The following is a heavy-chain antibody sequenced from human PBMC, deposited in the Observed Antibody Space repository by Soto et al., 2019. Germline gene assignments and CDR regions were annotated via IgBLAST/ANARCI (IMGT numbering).Heavy chain of an antibody. Sequence: AVKVSGKASGYTFTGYYMHWVRQAPLQWLEWMGWINPNSGGTNYAQKFQGRVTMTRDTSISTAYMELSRLRSDDTAVYYCARDGYSSGWYNYYGMDVWGQGTTVTVSS. J-gene: IGHJ6*02. CDR2: INPNSGGT. CDR1: GYTFTGYY. V-gene: IGHV1-2*02. D-gene: IGHD6-19*01. CDR3: ARDGYSSGWYNYYGMDV.